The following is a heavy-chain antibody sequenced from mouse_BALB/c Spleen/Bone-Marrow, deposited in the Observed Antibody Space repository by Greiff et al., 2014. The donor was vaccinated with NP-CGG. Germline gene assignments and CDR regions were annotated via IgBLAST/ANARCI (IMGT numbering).Heavy chain of an antibody. CDR2: ISNGGGSA. CDR3: ARHHGDYFYYALDY. V-gene: IGHV5-12-2*01. CDR1: GFTFSSYT. D-gene: IGHD2-13*01. J-gene: IGHJ4*01. Sequence: EVQLVESGGGFVQPGGSLKLSCAASGFTFSSYTMSWVRQTPEKRLEWVAYISNGGGSAYYSDTVKGRFTISRDNAKNTLYLQMSSLKSEDTAMYYCARHHGDYFYYALDYWGQGTSVTVSP.